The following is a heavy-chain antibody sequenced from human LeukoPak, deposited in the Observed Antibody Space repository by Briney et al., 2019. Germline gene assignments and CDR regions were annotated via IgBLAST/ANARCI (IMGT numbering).Heavy chain of an antibody. D-gene: IGHD3-22*01. CDR3: AREGDYYDSSTHPVAFDP. J-gene: IGHJ5*02. V-gene: IGHV4-61*10. Sequence: SETLSLTCTVSGGSISSGSYYWSWIRQPAGKGLEWIGYIYYSGSTNYNPSLKSRVTISVDTSKNQFSLKLSSVTAADTAVYYCAREGDYYDSSTHPVAFDPWGQGTLVTVSS. CDR2: IYYSGST. CDR1: GGSISSGSYY.